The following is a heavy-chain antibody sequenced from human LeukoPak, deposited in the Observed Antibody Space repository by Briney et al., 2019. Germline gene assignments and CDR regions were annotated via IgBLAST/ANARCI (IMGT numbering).Heavy chain of an antibody. D-gene: IGHD3-3*01. Sequence: GRSLRLSCAASGFTFSSYGMHWVRQAPGKGLEWVAVIWYDGSNKYYADSVKGRFTISRDNSKNTPYLQMNSLRAEDTAVYYCAKGRNYDFWSGYPYYMDVWGKGTTVTVSS. V-gene: IGHV3-33*06. CDR1: GFTFSSYG. CDR3: AKGRNYDFWSGYPYYMDV. J-gene: IGHJ6*03. CDR2: IWYDGSNK.